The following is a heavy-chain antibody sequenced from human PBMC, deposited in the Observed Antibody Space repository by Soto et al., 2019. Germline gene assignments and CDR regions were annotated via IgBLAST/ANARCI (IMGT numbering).Heavy chain of an antibody. CDR3: ARVRILSGLFRSFDY. CDR1: GYDFNTNW. Sequence: GESLKISCRGSGYDFNTNWFAWVRQMPGKGLEWMGIVYVDDSDTKYSPSFEGQVTIPADKSPNSAYLQWTSLRASDTAMYYCARVRILSGLFRSFDYWGQGTQVTVSS. J-gene: IGHJ4*02. D-gene: IGHD3-10*01. V-gene: IGHV5-51*01. CDR2: VYVDDSDT.